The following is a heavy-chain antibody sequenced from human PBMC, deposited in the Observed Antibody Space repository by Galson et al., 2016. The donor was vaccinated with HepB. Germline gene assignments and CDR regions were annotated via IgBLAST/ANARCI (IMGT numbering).Heavy chain of an antibody. CDR3: AKMDEGTSKRNIDY. CDR1: GFTFSSYG. Sequence: SLRLSCAASGFTFSSYGMSWVRQAPGKGLEWVSAVSGSGGSTYYADSVKGRFTISRDNSKNTLYLQMNSLRAEDTAVYSCAKMDEGTSKRNIDYGGQGTLVTVST. J-gene: IGHJ4*02. V-gene: IGHV3-23*01. CDR2: VSGSGGST. D-gene: IGHD2-2*03.